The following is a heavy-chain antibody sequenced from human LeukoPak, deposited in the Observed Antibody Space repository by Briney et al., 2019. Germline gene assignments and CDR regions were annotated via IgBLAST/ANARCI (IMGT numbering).Heavy chain of an antibody. CDR3: AKDQGLLTGTTDAFDI. Sequence: PGGSLRLSCAASGFTFSSYGMHWVRQASGKGLEWVAFIRYDGSNKYYADSVKGRFTISRDNSKNTLYLQMNSLRAEDTAVYYCAKDQGLLTGTTDAFDIWGQGTMVTISS. V-gene: IGHV3-30*02. J-gene: IGHJ3*02. CDR1: GFTFSSYG. D-gene: IGHD1-7*01. CDR2: IRYDGSNK.